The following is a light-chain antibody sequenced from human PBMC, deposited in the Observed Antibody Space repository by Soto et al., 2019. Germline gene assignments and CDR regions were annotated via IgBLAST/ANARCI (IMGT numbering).Light chain of an antibody. CDR3: SSYEGSNNYV. V-gene: IGLV2-8*01. Sequence: QSALTQPPSASGSPGQSVTISCTGTSSDVGGYNYVSWYQQHPGKAPKVMIYEVSKRPSGVPDRFSGSKSGNTASLTVSGLQAEDEAAYYCSSYEGSNNYVFGTGTKVTVL. CDR1: SSDVGGYNY. CDR2: EVS. J-gene: IGLJ1*01.